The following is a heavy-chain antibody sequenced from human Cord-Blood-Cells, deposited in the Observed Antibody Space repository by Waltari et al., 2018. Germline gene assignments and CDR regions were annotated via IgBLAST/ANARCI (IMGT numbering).Heavy chain of an antibody. J-gene: IGHJ3*02. CDR3: ARDFQRYGIVGATGAFDS. CDR2: IYYSGRP. Sequence: QVQLQESGPGLVKPSETLSLTCTVSGGSISSYYWSWIRQPPGKGLEWIGYIYYSGRPDYNPSLKSRVTISVDTTKNQFSLKRSSVTAADTAVYYCARDFQRYGIVGATGAFDSWGQATMVTVSA. D-gene: IGHD1-26*01. V-gene: IGHV4-59*01. CDR1: GGSISSYY.